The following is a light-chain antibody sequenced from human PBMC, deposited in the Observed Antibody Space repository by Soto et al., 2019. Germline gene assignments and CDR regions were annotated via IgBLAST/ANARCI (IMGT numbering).Light chain of an antibody. CDR2: AAY. V-gene: IGKV1-27*01. Sequence: DIQMTQSPSSLSASVGDRVTITCRASQGISNYLAWYQQKPGKVPTLLIYAAYTLQSGVPSRFSGSGSGTDVTLTISSRQHEDVATYYCQKYNSAPPLTFGGGTKVEIK. CDR3: QKYNSAPPLT. J-gene: IGKJ4*01. CDR1: QGISNY.